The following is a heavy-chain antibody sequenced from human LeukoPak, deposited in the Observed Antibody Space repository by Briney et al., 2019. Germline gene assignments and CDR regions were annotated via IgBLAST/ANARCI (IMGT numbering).Heavy chain of an antibody. CDR2: ISAYNGNT. J-gene: IGHJ5*02. Sequence: ASVKVSCKASGYTFTSYGISWVRQAPGQGLEWMGWISAYNGNTNYAQKLQGRVIMTTDTSTSTAYMELRSLRSDDTAVYYCARVRGKLDYNILTGPNWFDPWGQGTLVTVSS. CDR3: ARVRGKLDYNILTGPNWFDP. V-gene: IGHV1-18*04. CDR1: GYTFTSYG. D-gene: IGHD3-9*01.